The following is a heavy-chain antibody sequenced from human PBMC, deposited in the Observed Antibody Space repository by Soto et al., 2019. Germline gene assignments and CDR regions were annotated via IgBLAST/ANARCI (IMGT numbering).Heavy chain of an antibody. CDR3: ARYPTLTDYFFHGMDV. CDR1: GYXFTNYL. Sequence: EXLKSCFKSSGYXFTNYLLGWLRHIAGKGLEWMGIIYPGDSDTRYRPSFKGQVNISADRSISTAYLQWSSLKPSEPGMYYCARYPTLTDYFFHGMDVWGQATTGPVSS. J-gene: IGHJ6*02. V-gene: IGHV5-51*01. D-gene: IGHD4-17*01. CDR2: IYPGDSDT.